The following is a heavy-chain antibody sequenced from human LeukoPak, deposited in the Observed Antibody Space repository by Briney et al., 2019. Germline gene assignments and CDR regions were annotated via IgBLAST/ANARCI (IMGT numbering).Heavy chain of an antibody. Sequence: PGGPLRLSCAASGFTFSSYAMSWVRQAPGKGLEWVSAISGSGGSTYYADSVKGRFTISRDNSKNTLYLQMNSLRAEDTAVYYCAKARLVVVTAIFDYWGQGTLVTASS. CDR3: AKARLVVVTAIFDY. CDR1: GFTFSSYA. J-gene: IGHJ4*02. V-gene: IGHV3-23*01. CDR2: ISGSGGST. D-gene: IGHD2-21*02.